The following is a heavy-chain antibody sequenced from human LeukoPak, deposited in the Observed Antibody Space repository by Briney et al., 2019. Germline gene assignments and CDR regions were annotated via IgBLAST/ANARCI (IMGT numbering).Heavy chain of an antibody. D-gene: IGHD1-26*01. Sequence: GGSLRLSCTASGFTFNFYSMNWVRQAPGKGLEWVSSITSGSSYIYYADSVKGRFTISRDNAKNSLYLQMNSLRAEDTAVYYCARDPYSGSYGNYYYYFMDVWGKGTTVTISS. CDR1: GFTFNFYS. V-gene: IGHV3-21*01. CDR2: ITSGSSYI. CDR3: ARDPYSGSYGNYYYYFMDV. J-gene: IGHJ6*03.